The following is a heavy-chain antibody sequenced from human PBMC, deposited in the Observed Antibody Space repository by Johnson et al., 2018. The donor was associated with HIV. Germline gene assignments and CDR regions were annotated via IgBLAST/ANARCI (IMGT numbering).Heavy chain of an antibody. CDR1: GFSFSAYA. CDR2: ISGSGGST. J-gene: IGHJ3*02. V-gene: IGHV3-23*04. Sequence: EMQLVESGGGVVQPGRSLRLSCAAAGFSFSAYAMHWVRQAPGKGLEWVSAISGSGGSTYYADSVKGRLTISRDNSKSSLYLQMNSLRAEETAVYYCAREAVTLRGWGHVFDIWGQGTMVTVSS. D-gene: IGHD3-16*01. CDR3: AREAVTLRGWGHVFDI.